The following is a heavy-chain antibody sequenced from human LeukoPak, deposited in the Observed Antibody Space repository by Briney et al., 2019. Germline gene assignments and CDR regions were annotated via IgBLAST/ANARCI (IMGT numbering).Heavy chain of an antibody. CDR1: GFIFSDYY. V-gene: IGHV3-69-1*01. CDR2: ISSSGTI. Sequence: PGGSLRLSCGASGFIFSDYYMSWIRQAPGKGLEWISYISSSGTINYADSVKGRFTISRDNAKNSLYLQMNSLRAEDTAVYYCARDQGGVGYWGQGTLVTVSS. J-gene: IGHJ4*02. CDR3: ARDQGGVGY. D-gene: IGHD3-16*01.